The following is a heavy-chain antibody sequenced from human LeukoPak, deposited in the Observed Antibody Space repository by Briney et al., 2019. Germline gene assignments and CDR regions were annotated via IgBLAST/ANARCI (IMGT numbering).Heavy chain of an antibody. CDR2: IYYSGST. Sequence: SETLSLTCTVSGGSISSYYWSWIRQPPGKGLEWIGYIYYSGSTNYNPSLKSRVTISVDTSKNQFSLKLSSVTAADTAVYYCARGSNSIGFYYYYGMDVWGQGTTVTVSS. D-gene: IGHD3-3*02. V-gene: IGHV4-59*01. CDR3: ARGSNSIGFYYYYGMDV. J-gene: IGHJ6*02. CDR1: GGSISSYY.